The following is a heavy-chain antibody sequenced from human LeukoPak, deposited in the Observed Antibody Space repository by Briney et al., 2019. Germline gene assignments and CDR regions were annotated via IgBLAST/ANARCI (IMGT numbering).Heavy chain of an antibody. D-gene: IGHD3-10*01. CDR3: ARNSYYYGSGSVFDY. Sequence: GGPLRLSCAASGFTFVTYTMNRVRQAPGKGLEGVSSISGRSYDLYYADSVKGRFTISRDDANNSLYLQMNSLGVEDTAVYYCARNSYYYGSGSVFDYWGQGILVTVST. J-gene: IGHJ4*02. CDR2: ISGRSYDL. CDR1: GFTFVTYT. V-gene: IGHV3-21*01.